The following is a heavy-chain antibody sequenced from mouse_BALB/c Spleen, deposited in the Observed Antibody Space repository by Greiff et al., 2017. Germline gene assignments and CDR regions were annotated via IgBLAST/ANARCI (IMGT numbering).Heavy chain of an antibody. J-gene: IGHJ2*01. V-gene: IGHV5-9-1*01. CDR2: ISSGGSYT. D-gene: IGHD2-14*01. CDR3: AREGRYGDY. CDR1: GFTFSSYA. Sequence: EVMLVESGGGLVKPGGSLKLSCAASGFTFSSYAMSWVRQTPEKRLEWVATISSGGSYTYYPDSVKGRFTISRDNAKNNLYLQMSSLKSEDTAMYYCAREGRYGDYWGQGTTLTVSS.